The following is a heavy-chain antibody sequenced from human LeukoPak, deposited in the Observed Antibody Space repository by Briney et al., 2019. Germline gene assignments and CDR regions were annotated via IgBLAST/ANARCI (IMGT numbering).Heavy chain of an antibody. J-gene: IGHJ3*02. D-gene: IGHD6-13*01. Sequence: ASQTLSLTCTVSGGSISSSNYYWNWIRQPAGKGLEWIGRIYTSGSTNYNPSLKGRVTMSVDTSKNQFSLKLSSVTAADTAVYYCAARIAAAGTFAFDIWGQGTMVTVSS. CDR3: AARIAAAGTFAFDI. V-gene: IGHV4-61*02. CDR1: GGSISSSNYY. CDR2: IYTSGST.